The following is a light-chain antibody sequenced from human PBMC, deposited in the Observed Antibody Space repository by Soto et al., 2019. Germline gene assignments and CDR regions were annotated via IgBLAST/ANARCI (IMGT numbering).Light chain of an antibody. Sequence: SYELTQPPSVSVSPGQTASITCSGDKLGDKYACWYQQKPGQSPVLVIYQDSKRPSGIPERFSGSNSGNTATLTISGTQAMDEADYYCQAWDSSTVVLGTGTKLTVL. V-gene: IGLV3-1*01. CDR3: QAWDSSTVV. J-gene: IGLJ1*01. CDR1: KLGDKY. CDR2: QDS.